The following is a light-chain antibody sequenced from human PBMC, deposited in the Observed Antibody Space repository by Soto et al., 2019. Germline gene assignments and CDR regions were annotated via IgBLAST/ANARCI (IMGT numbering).Light chain of an antibody. Sequence: EMVLTQSPGTLSVSPGERATLSCRASQTVSSSFLAWYQQKPGQAPGLLIHGASTRATGIPDRFSGSGSGTDFTLTISRLEPEDFAVHYCQQYGSSPMYTFGQGTKVDIK. V-gene: IGKV3-20*01. CDR2: GAS. J-gene: IGKJ2*01. CDR3: QQYGSSPMYT. CDR1: QTVSSSF.